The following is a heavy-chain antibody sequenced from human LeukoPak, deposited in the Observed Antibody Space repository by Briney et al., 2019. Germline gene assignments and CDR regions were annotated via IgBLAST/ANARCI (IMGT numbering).Heavy chain of an antibody. CDR3: ARVRPAIRGYNWNYLDY. CDR1: GGSISSGGYY. CDR2: IYYSGST. D-gene: IGHD1-20*01. V-gene: IGHV4-31*03. Sequence: SQTLSLTCTVSGGSISSGGYYWSWIRQHPGKGLEWIGYIYYSGSTYYNPSLKSRVTISVDTSKNQFSLKLSSVTAADTAVYYRARVRPAIRGYNWNYLDYWGQGTLVTVSS. J-gene: IGHJ4*02.